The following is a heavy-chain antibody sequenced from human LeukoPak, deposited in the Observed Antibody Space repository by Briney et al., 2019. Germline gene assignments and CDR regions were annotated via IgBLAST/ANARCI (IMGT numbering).Heavy chain of an antibody. CDR3: AKDTNAFSCDH. J-gene: IGHJ4*02. V-gene: IGHV3-30*02. Sequence: GGSLRLTCAASGFTFSSYAMYWVRQAPGKGLEWVALTHHDGTKYYSDSVKGRFTVSRDNSKNTIYLQMNSLRAEDAAVYYCAKDTNAFSCDHWGQGTLVTVSS. D-gene: IGHD2-2*01. CDR2: THHDGTK. CDR1: GFTFSSYA.